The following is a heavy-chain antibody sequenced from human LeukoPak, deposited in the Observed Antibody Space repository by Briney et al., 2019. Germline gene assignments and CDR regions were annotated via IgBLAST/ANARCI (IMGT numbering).Heavy chain of an antibody. D-gene: IGHD1-26*01. CDR2: IIPIFGTA. J-gene: IGHJ6*03. Sequence: GASVKVSCKASGGTFSSYAISWVRQAPGQGLEWRGGIIPIFGTANYAQKFQGRVTITADESTSTAYMELSSLRSEDTAVYYCARVNGEPYYYYMDVWGKGSTVTISS. CDR1: GGTFSSYA. CDR3: ARVNGEPYYYYMDV. V-gene: IGHV1-69*13.